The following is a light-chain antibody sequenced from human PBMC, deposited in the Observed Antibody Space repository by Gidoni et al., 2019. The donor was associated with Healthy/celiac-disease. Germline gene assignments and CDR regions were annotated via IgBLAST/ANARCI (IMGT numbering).Light chain of an antibody. CDR3: QPSYSTPLT. CDR1: QSISSY. J-gene: IGKJ4*01. V-gene: IGKV1-39*01. Sequence: DIKMTQSPSSLSASVGDRVTITCRASQSISSYLNWYQQKPGKAPKLLIYAASCLQSGVPSRFSGSGSGTYFTLTISSLQPEDFAPYYCQPSYSTPLTFGGGTKVEIK. CDR2: AAS.